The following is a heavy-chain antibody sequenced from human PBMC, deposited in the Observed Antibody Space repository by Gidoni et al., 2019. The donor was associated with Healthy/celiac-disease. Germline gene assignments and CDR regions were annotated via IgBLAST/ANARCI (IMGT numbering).Heavy chain of an antibody. V-gene: IGHV2-5*01. D-gene: IGHD3-3*01. J-gene: IGHJ6*02. CDR3: AHSARPRDSHGVTPKDYYYYYGMDV. Sequence: QITLKESGPTLVTPTQTLTLTCTFSGFSLSTSGVGVGWIRQPPGKALEWLALIYWNDDKRYSPSLKSRLTITKDTSKNQVVLTMTNMDPVDTATYYCAHSARPRDSHGVTPKDYYYYYGMDVWGQGTTVTVSS. CDR1: GFSLSTSGVG. CDR2: IYWNDDK.